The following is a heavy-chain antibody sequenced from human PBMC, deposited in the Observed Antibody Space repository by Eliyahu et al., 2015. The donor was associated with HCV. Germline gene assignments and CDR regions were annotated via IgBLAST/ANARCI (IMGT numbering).Heavy chain of an antibody. D-gene: IGHD1/OR15-1a*01. V-gene: IGHV3-53*02. CDR3: ARHLLNNLRFVGLDY. CDR1: GFNVSANY. CDR2: IYSGGTT. Sequence: EVKLVETGGGLIQPGGSLTLSCAASGFNVSANYMSWVRQAPGKGLEWVSLIYSGGTTDYADSVKGRFSISRDNSKNSLSLQMNSLRVEDTAIYYCARHLLNNLRFVGLDYWGQGILVTVSS. J-gene: IGHJ4*02.